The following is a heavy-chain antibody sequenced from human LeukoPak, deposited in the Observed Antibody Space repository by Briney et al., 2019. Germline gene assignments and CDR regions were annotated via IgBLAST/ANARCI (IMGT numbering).Heavy chain of an antibody. CDR3: ARGSDDYKLGNH. Sequence: PSETLSLSCSVSGDSFDNSYCWTWVRQPPGKRPEWIGTIYSSVYTYYNPSLRSRSTISGDTSRNLFSLKLISVTAADTAVYYCARGSDDYKLGNHWGHGTLVTVSS. D-gene: IGHD5-24*01. CDR2: IYSSVYT. CDR1: GDSFDNSYC. J-gene: IGHJ5*02. V-gene: IGHV4-39*01.